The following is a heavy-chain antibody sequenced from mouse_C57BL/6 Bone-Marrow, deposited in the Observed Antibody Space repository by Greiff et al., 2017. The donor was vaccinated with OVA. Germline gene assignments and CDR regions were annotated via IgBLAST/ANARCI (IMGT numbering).Heavy chain of an antibody. CDR3: ALNWAWYFDV. D-gene: IGHD4-1*01. Sequence: EVKLMESGAELVKPGASVKLSCTASGFNIKDYYMHWVKQRTEQGLEWIGRLDPEDGETKYAPKFQGKATITADTSSNTAYLQLSSLTSEDTAVYYCALNWAWYFDVWGTGTTVTVSS. CDR1: GFNIKDYY. V-gene: IGHV14-2*01. CDR2: LDPEDGET. J-gene: IGHJ1*03.